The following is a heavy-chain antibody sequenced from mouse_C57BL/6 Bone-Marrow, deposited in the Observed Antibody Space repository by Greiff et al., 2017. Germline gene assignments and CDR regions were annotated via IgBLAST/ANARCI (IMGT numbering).Heavy chain of an antibody. J-gene: IGHJ1*03. CDR2: IDPETGGT. CDR1: GYTFTDYE. Sequence: QVQLKQSGAELVRPGASVTLSCKASGYTFTDYEMHWVKQTPVHGLEWIGAIDPETGGTAYNQRFKGKAILTADKSSSTAYMELRSLTSEDSAVYYCTGNSGMVPYWYFDVWGTGTTVTVSS. CDR3: TGNSGMVPYWYFDV. V-gene: IGHV1-15*01. D-gene: IGHD2-3*01.